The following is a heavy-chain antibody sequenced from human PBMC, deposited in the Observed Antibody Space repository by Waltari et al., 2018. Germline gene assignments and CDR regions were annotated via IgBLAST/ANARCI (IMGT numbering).Heavy chain of an antibody. CDR1: GDSVSSNSAA. D-gene: IGHD3-22*01. Sequence: QVQLQQSGPGLVKPSQTLSLTCAISGDSVSSNSAAWNWNRQSPSRGLEWLGRTYYRSKGDNDYAVSVKSRITINPDTSKNQFSLQLNSVTPEDTAGYYCARGTMIVRDYGMDVWGQGTTVTVSS. CDR3: ARGTMIVRDYGMDV. CDR2: TYYRSKGDN. V-gene: IGHV6-1*01. J-gene: IGHJ6*02.